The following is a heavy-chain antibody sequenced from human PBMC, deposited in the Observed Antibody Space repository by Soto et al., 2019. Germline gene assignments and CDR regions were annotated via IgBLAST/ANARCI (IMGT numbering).Heavy chain of an antibody. CDR2: INPGNGDT. J-gene: IGHJ6*02. V-gene: IGHV1-3*01. Sequence: QVQLVQSGTEVKKPGASVKVSCKTSGYSFTKYGLHWVRQAPGQRLEWMGWINPGNGDTKYSQKFQARVTSTRDTSATTAYMELSSLRSEDSAVFYCARTDCSSTSCYIYYYYGMDVWGQGTTVTVSS. CDR1: GYSFTKYG. CDR3: ARTDCSSTSCYIYYYYGMDV. D-gene: IGHD2-2*01.